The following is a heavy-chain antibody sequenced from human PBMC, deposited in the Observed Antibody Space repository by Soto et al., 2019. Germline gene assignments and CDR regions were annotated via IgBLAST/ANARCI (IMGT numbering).Heavy chain of an antibody. CDR1: GFIFEDYD. CDR3: VKGTFSSSKVIFDY. D-gene: IGHD6-6*01. J-gene: IGHJ4*02. V-gene: IGHV3-9*01. CDR2: ISSNSGAI. Sequence: PGGSLRLSCVASGFIFEDYDMHWVRQVPGKGLEWVSSISSNSGAIKYADSVKGRFILSRDNGKNSMYLEMNSLRVEDTAFYFCVKGTFSSSKVIFDYWGQGTLVTVSS.